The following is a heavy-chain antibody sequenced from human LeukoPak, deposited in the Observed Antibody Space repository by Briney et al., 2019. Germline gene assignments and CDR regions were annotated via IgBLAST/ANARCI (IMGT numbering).Heavy chain of an antibody. CDR3: ARGWKYQLLMWFDP. V-gene: IGHV4-59*11. D-gene: IGHD2-2*01. CDR1: GGSISSHY. Sequence: SETLSLTRAVSGGSISSHYWSWIRQPPGKGLEWIGYIYYSGSTNYNPSLKSRVTISVDTSKNQFSLKLSSVTAADTAVYYCARGWKYQLLMWFDPWGQGTLVTVSS. CDR2: IYYSGST. J-gene: IGHJ5*02.